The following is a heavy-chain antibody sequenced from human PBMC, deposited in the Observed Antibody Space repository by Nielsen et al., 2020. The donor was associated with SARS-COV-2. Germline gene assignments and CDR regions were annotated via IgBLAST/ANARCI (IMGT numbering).Heavy chain of an antibody. CDR3: ASGIAVADPFDY. Sequence: SETLSLTCTVSGGSISSYYWSWIRQPPGKGLEWIGYIYYSGSTNYNPSLKSRVTISVDTSKNQFSLKLSSVTAADTAVYYCASGIAVADPFDYWGQGTLVTVSS. V-gene: IGHV4-59*01. J-gene: IGHJ4*02. CDR1: GGSISSYY. D-gene: IGHD6-19*01. CDR2: IYYSGST.